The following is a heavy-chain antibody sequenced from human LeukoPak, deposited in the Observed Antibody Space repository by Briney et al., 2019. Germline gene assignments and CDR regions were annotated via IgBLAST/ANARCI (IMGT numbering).Heavy chain of an antibody. CDR2: INHSGST. Sequence: SVTLSLTCAVYGGSFSGYYWSWIRQPPEKGLEWIGEINHSGSTNYNPSLKSRVTISVDTSKNQFSLKLSSVTAADTAVYYCARGSPPLLWGKTGKYNWFDPWGQGTLVTVSS. CDR1: GGSFSGYY. D-gene: IGHD3-16*01. V-gene: IGHV4-34*01. CDR3: ARGSPPLLWGKTGKYNWFDP. J-gene: IGHJ5*02.